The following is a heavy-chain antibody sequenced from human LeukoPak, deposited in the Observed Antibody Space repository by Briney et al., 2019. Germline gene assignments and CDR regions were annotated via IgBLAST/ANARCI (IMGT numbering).Heavy chain of an antibody. CDR3: ARVIYDSSGYYYPFDY. CDR1: GYTFTSYD. D-gene: IGHD3-22*01. CDR2: MNPNSGNT. V-gene: IGHV1-8*01. J-gene: IGHJ4*02. Sequence: ASVKVSCTASGYTFTSYDINWVRQATGQGLEWMGWMNPNSGNTGYAQKFQGRVTMTRNTSISTAYMELSSLRSEDTAVYYCARVIYDSSGYYYPFDYWGQGTLVTVSS.